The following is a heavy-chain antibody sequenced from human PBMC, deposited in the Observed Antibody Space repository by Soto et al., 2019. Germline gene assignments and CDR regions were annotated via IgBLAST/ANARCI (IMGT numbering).Heavy chain of an antibody. CDR2: ISVYNGNT. J-gene: IGHJ4*02. V-gene: IGHV1-18*01. D-gene: IGHD6-13*01. CDR1: DYTFTSYG. Sequence: ASVKVSCKASDYTFTSYGIIWVRQAPGQGLEWIGWISVYNGNTNYAQKFRGRVTMITDISTTTAYMEMRSLRSDDTAVYYCARSGSSWNLREFDYWGQGTLVTVSS. CDR3: ARSGSSWNLREFDY.